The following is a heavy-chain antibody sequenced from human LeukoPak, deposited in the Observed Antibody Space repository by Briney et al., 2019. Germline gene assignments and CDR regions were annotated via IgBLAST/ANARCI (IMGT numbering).Heavy chain of an antibody. CDR1: GFTFSSYA. CDR2: ISYDGSNK. D-gene: IGHD3-10*01. V-gene: IGHV3-30*04. Sequence: GRSLRLSCAASGFTFSSYAMHWVRQAPGKGLEWVAVISYDGSNKYYADSVRGRFTISRDNSKNTLYLQMNSLRAEDTAVYYCARTRGSGTGSYYFDYWGQGILVTVSS. J-gene: IGHJ4*02. CDR3: ARTRGSGTGSYYFDY.